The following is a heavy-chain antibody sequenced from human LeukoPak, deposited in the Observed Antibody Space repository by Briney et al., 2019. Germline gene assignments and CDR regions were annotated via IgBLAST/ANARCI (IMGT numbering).Heavy chain of an antibody. CDR2: IIPIFGAA. Sequence: SVKVSCKASGGTFSSYAISWVRQAPGQGLEWMGGIIPIFGAANYAQKFQGRVTITADESTSTAYMELSSLRSEDTAVYYCARRDHYDFWSGYSFDYWGQGTLVTVSS. D-gene: IGHD3-3*01. V-gene: IGHV1-69*13. J-gene: IGHJ4*02. CDR1: GGTFSSYA. CDR3: ARRDHYDFWSGYSFDY.